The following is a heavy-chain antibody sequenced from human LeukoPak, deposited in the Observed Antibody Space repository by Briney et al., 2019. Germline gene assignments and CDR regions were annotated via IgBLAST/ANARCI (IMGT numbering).Heavy chain of an antibody. CDR3: ARGNPAYCGGDCYPDLDY. CDR2: INPSGGST. CDR1: GYTFTSYY. Sequence: GASVKVSCKASGYTFTSYYMHWVRQAPGQGLEWMGIINPSGGSTSYAQKLQGRVTVTTDTSTSTAYMELRSLRSDDTAVYYCARGNPAYCGGDCYPDLDYWGQGTLVTVSS. V-gene: IGHV1-46*01. D-gene: IGHD2-21*01. J-gene: IGHJ4*02.